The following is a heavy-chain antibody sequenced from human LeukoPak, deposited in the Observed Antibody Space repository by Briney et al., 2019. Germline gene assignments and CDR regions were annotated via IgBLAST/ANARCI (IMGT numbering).Heavy chain of an antibody. V-gene: IGHV3-33*03. CDR3: ARRYFDY. CDR2: IWYDGSNK. CDR1: GFTFSSYG. Sequence: GGSLRLSCAASGFTFSSYGMHWVRQAPGKGLEWVAVIWYDGSNKYYGDSVKGRFTISRDNAKNSLYLQMDSLRAEDTAVYYCARRYFDYWGQGTLVTVSS. J-gene: IGHJ4*02.